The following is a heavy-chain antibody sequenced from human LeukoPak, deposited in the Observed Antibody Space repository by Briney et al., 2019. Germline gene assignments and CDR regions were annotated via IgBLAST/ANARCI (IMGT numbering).Heavy chain of an antibody. CDR3: ARAGSYYPFDY. Sequence: SETPSLTCTVSGGSISSSSYYWGWIRQPPGKGLEWIGSIYYSGSTYYNPSLKSRVTISVDTSKNQFSLKLSSVTAADTAVYYCARAGSYYPFDYWGQGTLVTVSS. V-gene: IGHV4-39*07. CDR2: IYYSGST. J-gene: IGHJ4*02. D-gene: IGHD3-10*01. CDR1: GGSISSSSYY.